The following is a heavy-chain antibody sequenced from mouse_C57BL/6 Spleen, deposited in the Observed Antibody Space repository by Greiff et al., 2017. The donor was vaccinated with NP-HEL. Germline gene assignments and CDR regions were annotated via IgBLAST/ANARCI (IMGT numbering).Heavy chain of an antibody. CDR2: INPYNGGT. CDR3: ERSEDWFAD. J-gene: IGHJ3*01. Sequence: VQLQQSGPVLVKPGASVKMSCKASGYTFTDYYMNWVKQSHGKSLEWIGVINPYNGGTSYNQKFKGKATLTVDKSSSTAYMELNSLTSEDSAVYYCERSEDWFADWGQGTLVTVSA. CDR1: GYTFTDYY. V-gene: IGHV1-19*01.